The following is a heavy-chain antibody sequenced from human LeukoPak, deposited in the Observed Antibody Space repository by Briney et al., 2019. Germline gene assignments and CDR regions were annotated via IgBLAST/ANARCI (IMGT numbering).Heavy chain of an antibody. V-gene: IGHV3-20*01. CDR3: ARTYYGDSPPDY. Sequence: PGGSLRLSCAASGFTFGDYGMSWVRQAPGKGLEWVSGINWNGGSTGYADSVKGRFTISRDNAKNSLYLQMNSLRAEDTALYHCARTYYGDSPPDYWGQGTLVTVSS. J-gene: IGHJ4*02. D-gene: IGHD4-17*01. CDR1: GFTFGDYG. CDR2: INWNGGST.